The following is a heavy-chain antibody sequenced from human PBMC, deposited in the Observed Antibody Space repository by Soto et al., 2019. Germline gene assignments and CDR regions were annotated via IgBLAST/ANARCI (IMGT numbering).Heavy chain of an antibody. CDR3: ARGGGYYFDY. Sequence: GGSLRLSCAASGFTFSSYAMHWVRQAPGKGLEYVSAISSNGGSTYYAKSVKGRFTISRDNSKNTLYLQMGSLRAEDMAVYYCARGGGYYFDYWGQGTLVTVSS. CDR2: ISSNGGST. V-gene: IGHV3-64*01. CDR1: GFTFSSYA. J-gene: IGHJ4*02.